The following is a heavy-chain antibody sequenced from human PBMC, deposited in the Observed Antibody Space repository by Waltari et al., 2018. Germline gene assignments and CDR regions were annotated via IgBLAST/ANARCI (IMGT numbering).Heavy chain of an antibody. D-gene: IGHD1-26*01. CDR3: ARVVVGATPYYYYGMDV. CDR1: GGSISSYY. CDR2: IYYSGST. V-gene: IGHV4-59*01. J-gene: IGHJ6*02. Sequence: QVQLQESGPGLVKPSETLSLTCTVSGGSISSYYWSWIRQPPGKGLEWIGYIYYSGSTNSNPSLKSRVTISVDTSKNQFFLKLSSVTAADTAVYYCARVVVGATPYYYYGMDVWGQGTTVTVSS.